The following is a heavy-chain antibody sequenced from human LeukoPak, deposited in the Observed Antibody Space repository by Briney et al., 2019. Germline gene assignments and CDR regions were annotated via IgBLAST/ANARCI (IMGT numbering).Heavy chain of an antibody. V-gene: IGHV6-1*01. D-gene: IGHD6-19*01. CDR3: ARDLGTTGWHTFDH. Sequence: SQTLSLTCAVSGDSVSSKNGAWNWIRQSPSRGLEWLGRTYYRSKWYNDYAESMEGRMTISQDTSKNQSSLHLNSVTPDDTAVYYCARDLGTTGWHTFDHWGQGTLVTVSS. J-gene: IGHJ4*02. CDR1: GDSVSSKNGA. CDR2: TYYRSKWYN.